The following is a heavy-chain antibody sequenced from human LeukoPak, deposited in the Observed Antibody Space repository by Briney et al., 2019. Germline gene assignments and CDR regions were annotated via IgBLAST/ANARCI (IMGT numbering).Heavy chain of an antibody. CDR1: LDSTTSNF. CDR3: AREILGGFNPGAY. V-gene: IGHV4-4*02. D-gene: IGHD1-14*01. J-gene: IGHJ4*02. CDR2: IHRSGSP. Sequence: SETLSLTCTVSLDSTTSNFWSWVRQPPGKGLEWIGEIHRSGSPNYNPSLQSRVTISIDRSRNQIVLELSSVTAADTAVHYCAREILGGFNPGAYWAQGTLVTVSS.